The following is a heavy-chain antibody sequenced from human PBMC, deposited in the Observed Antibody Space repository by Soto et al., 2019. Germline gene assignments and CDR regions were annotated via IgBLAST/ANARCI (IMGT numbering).Heavy chain of an antibody. D-gene: IGHD3-16*02. CDR3: ARGEGHDYIWGSYRYTGFRY. V-gene: IGHV4-34*01. Sequence: SETLSLTCAVYGLSFSGYYWSWIRQPPGKGLEWIGEINHSGSTNYNPSLKSRVTISVDTSKNQFSLKLSSVTAADTAVYYCARGEGHDYIWGSYRYTGFRYWGQGTLVTVSS. CDR2: INHSGST. CDR1: GLSFSGYY. J-gene: IGHJ4*02.